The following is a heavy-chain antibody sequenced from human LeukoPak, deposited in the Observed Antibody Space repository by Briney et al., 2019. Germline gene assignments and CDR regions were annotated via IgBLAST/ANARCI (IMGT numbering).Heavy chain of an antibody. Sequence: GRSLRLSCAASGFTLTYYAMHWVRQAPGKGLEWVAVTSYDGNKKYYADSVKGRFTISRDSSKNTLYLQMSSLRAEDTAVYYCARSSYDYGGIEGPFDYWGQGTLVTVSS. D-gene: IGHD4-23*01. CDR2: TSYDGNKK. CDR3: ARSSYDYGGIEGPFDY. V-gene: IGHV3-30*15. CDR1: GFTLTYYA. J-gene: IGHJ4*02.